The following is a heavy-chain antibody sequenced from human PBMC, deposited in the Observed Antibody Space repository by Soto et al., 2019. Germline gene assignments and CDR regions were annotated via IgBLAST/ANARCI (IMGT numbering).Heavy chain of an antibody. CDR1: RFTFGGYA. V-gene: IGHV3-23*01. CDR3: AKAARDCGGDCYSSYFDS. Sequence: PGGSLRLSCSASRFTFGGYAMSWVRQAPGKGLEWVSGITGNAANTVYADSVKGRFTISRDNSKNALYLQPNSLRAEDTAVYFCAKAARDCGGDCYSSYFDSWGQGALVTVSS. CDR2: ITGNAANT. D-gene: IGHD2-21*02. J-gene: IGHJ4*02.